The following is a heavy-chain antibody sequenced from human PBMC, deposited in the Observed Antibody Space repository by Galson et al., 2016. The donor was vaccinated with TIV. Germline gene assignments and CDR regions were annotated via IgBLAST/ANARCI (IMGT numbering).Heavy chain of an antibody. CDR3: ARDRVVDATYYYSYYGMDV. CDR2: ISDGGKT. CDR1: GLSVSINY. V-gene: IGHV3-66*02. D-gene: IGHD2-15*01. Sequence: SLRLSCAASGLSVSINYMTWVRQAPGKGLQWVSLISDGGKTYYSDSVKGRFTVSRDNSKNTLYLQMNSLRVEDTAVYYCARDRVVDATYYYSYYGMDVWGQGTAVTVSS. J-gene: IGHJ6*02.